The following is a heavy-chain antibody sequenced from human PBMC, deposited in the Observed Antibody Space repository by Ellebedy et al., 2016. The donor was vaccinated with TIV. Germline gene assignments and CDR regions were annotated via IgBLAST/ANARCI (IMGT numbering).Heavy chain of an antibody. J-gene: IGHJ4*02. CDR2: IRSTGSDK. V-gene: IGHV3-21*06. D-gene: IGHD2-15*01. CDR3: ARGWSTPDS. Sequence: GESLKISCEASGFAFSNAWMNWVRQSPGKGLEWVSSIRSTGSDKYYAESVKGRITISRDNAQNTLFLQMNSLRVEDTAVYYCARGWSTPDSWGQGTLVIVSS. CDR1: GFAFSNAW.